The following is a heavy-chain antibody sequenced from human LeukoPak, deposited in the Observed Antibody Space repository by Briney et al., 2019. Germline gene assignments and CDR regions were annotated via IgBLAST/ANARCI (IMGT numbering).Heavy chain of an antibody. CDR2: ISAYNGNT. V-gene: IGHV1-18*01. J-gene: IGHJ4*02. D-gene: IGHD1-14*01. Sequence: GASVKVSCKASGYTFTSYGISWVRQAPGQGLEWMGWISAYNGNTNYAQKFQGRVTITRNTSISTAYMELSSLRSEDTAVYYCATGSGRGAEFDYWGQGTLVTVSS. CDR3: ATGSGRGAEFDY. CDR1: GYTFTSYG.